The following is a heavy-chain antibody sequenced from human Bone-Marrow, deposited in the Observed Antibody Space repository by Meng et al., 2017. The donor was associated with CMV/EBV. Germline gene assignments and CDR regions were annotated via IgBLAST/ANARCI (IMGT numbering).Heavy chain of an antibody. D-gene: IGHD1-26*01. CDR3: ARDRRVGAIGGAFDN. CDR1: KFTFISYA. CDR2: ITASGGTT. Sequence: GGSLRLSCAASKFTFISYAMSWVRQAPGKGLEWVSAITASGGTTYYADSVKGRFTISRDKSKNTLYLQMNSLRAEDTAVYYGARDRRVGAIGGAFDNWGQGTMVTVSS. J-gene: IGHJ3*02. V-gene: IGHV3-23*01.